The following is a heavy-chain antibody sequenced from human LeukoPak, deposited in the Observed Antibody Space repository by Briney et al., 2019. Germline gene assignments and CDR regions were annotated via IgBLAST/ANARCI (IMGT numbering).Heavy chain of an antibody. V-gene: IGHV1-69*01. CDR2: IIPIFGTA. CDR1: GGTFSSYA. CDR3: ARVPRYYYYYYMDV. Sequence: ASVKVSCKASGGTFSSYAISWVRQAPGQGLEWMGGIIPIFGTANYAQKFQGRVTITADESTSTAYMELSSLRSEDMAVYYCARVPRYYYYYYMDVWGKGTTVTVSS. J-gene: IGHJ6*03.